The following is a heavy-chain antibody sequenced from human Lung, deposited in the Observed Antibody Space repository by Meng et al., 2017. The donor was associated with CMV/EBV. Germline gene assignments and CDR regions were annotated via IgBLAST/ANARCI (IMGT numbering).Heavy chain of an antibody. CDR1: GFTFSSYR. CDR2: ISSSSSYI. Sequence: GESXKISXSASGFTFSSYRLNWVRQGPGKGLEWVSSISSSSSYIYYADSVKGRFTISRDNAKNSLYLQLNSLRAEDTAVYYCARAPEGDGYNIDYWGQGTLVTVSS. J-gene: IGHJ4*02. D-gene: IGHD5-24*01. CDR3: ARAPEGDGYNIDY. V-gene: IGHV3-21*01.